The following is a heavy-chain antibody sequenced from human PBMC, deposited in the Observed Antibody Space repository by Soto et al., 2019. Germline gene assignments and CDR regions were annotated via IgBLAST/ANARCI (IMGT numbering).Heavy chain of an antibody. V-gene: IGHV1-69*01. CDR2: IIPIFGTA. D-gene: IGHD5-12*01. CDR1: GGTFSSYA. J-gene: IGHJ2*01. CDR3: ARDLGGDGYHLNWYFDL. Sequence: QVQLVQSGAEVKKPGSSVKVSCKASGGTFSSYAISWVRQAPGQGLEWMGGIIPIFGTANYAQKFQGRVTITADESTSTAYMELSSLRSEDTAVYYCARDLGGDGYHLNWYFDLWGRGTLVTVSS.